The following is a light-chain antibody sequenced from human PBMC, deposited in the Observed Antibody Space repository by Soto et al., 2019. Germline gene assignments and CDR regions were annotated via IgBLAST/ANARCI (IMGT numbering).Light chain of an antibody. Sequence: EIVLTQSPVTLSLSPGERATLSCRASQSVTTFLAWYQQKPGQAPTLLIYDASKRATGIPARFSGSGSGTDFTLTISSLEPEDFAVYYCQQRTYWPLTFGGGTQVEIK. CDR1: QSVTTF. CDR2: DAS. V-gene: IGKV3-11*01. J-gene: IGKJ4*01. CDR3: QQRTYWPLT.